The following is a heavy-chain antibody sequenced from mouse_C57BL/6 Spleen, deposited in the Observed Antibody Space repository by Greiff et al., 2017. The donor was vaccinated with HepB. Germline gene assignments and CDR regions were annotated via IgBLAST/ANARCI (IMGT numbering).Heavy chain of an antibody. J-gene: IGHJ3*01. CDR3: ARSSGSRSRFAY. V-gene: IGHV1-50*01. CDR2: IDPSDSYT. Sequence: QVQLKQPGAELVKPGASVKLSCKASGYTFTSYWMQWVKQRPGQGLEWIGEIDPSDSYTNYNQKFKGKATLTVDTSSSTAYMQLSSLTSEDSAVYYCARSSGSRSRFAYWGQGTLVTVSA. D-gene: IGHD3-1*01. CDR1: GYTFTSYW.